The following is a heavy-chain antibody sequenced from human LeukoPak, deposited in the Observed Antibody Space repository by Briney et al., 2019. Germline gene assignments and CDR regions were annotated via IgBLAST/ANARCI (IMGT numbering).Heavy chain of an antibody. Sequence: QTGGSLRLSCAASGFTFSSYAMSWVRQAPGKGLEWVSAISGSGGSTYYADSVKGRFTISRDNSKNTLYLQMNSLRAEDTAVYYCARGYGDYVHYFDYWGQGTLVTVSS. D-gene: IGHD4-17*01. CDR1: GFTFSSYA. CDR2: ISGSGGST. J-gene: IGHJ4*02. CDR3: ARGYGDYVHYFDY. V-gene: IGHV3-23*01.